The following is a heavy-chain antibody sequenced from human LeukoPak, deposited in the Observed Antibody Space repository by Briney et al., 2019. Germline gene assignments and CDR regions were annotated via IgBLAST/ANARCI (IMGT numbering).Heavy chain of an antibody. Sequence: GESLKISCAASGFTFSDYYMSWIRQAPGKGLEWVSYISGRSTTIYNADSVKGRFTISRDNAKNSLYLQMNSLRAEDTAVYYCARDSGYSGNSGYFDYWGQGTLVTVSS. V-gene: IGHV3-11*04. J-gene: IGHJ4*02. CDR2: ISGRSTTI. CDR1: GFTFSDYY. D-gene: IGHD4-23*01. CDR3: ARDSGYSGNSGYFDY.